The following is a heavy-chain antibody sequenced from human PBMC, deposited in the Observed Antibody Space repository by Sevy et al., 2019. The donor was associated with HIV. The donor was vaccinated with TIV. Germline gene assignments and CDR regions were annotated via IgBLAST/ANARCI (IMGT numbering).Heavy chain of an antibody. CDR3: ARPYRTDPFYYSGSSGYYYPTYFDY. CDR2: IRQDGSEK. J-gene: IGHJ4*02. Sequence: GGSLRLSCAASGFTFSNYWMSWVRQAPGKGLEWVANIRQDGSEKYFVDSVKGRFAISRDNAKNSLYLKMKSLGAEDTAVYYCARPYRTDPFYYSGSSGYYYPTYFDYWGQGTLVTVSS. D-gene: IGHD3-22*01. V-gene: IGHV3-7*01. CDR1: GFTFSNYW.